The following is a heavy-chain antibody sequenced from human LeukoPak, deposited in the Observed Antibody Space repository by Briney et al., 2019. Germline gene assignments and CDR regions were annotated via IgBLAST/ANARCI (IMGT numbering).Heavy chain of an antibody. CDR1: GYTFTGYY. CDR2: INPSGGST. J-gene: IGHJ6*02. CDR3: ARERDPNYYYYGMDV. Sequence: ASVTVSCTAPGYTFTGYYMHWVRQAPGQGLEWMGWINPSGGSTSYAQKFQGRVTMTRDTSTSTVYMELSSLRSEDTAVYYCARERDPNYYYYGMDVWGQGTTVTVSS. V-gene: IGHV1-46*01.